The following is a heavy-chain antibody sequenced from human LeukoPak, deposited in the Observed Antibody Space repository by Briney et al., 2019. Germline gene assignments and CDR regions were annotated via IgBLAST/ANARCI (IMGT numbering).Heavy chain of an antibody. CDR1: GFTFNIYG. CDR2: IRNDGRDK. Sequence: PGGSLRLSCAASGFTFNIYGMHWVRQAPGKGLERVAFIRNDGRDKYYVDSVKGRFTISRDNSRNTLYLQMNSLKTEDTAVYYCAKDVAQYFDYWGQGTLVTVSS. V-gene: IGHV3-30*02. CDR3: AKDVAQYFDY. J-gene: IGHJ4*02.